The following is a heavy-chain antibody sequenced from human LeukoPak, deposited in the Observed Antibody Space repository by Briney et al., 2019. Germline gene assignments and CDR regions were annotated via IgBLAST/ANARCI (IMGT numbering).Heavy chain of an antibody. J-gene: IGHJ1*01. CDR3: ARDEISGYFVH. D-gene: IGHD5-12*01. CDR1: GCTFSNYG. Sequence: GGSVRLSCADSGCTFSNYGMSWVRQAPGRGLEWVANIKEDGGIKQYVDSVRGRFTITRDNATRSLCLQMSSLRAEDTAVYYCARDEISGYFVHWGQGPLVTVSS. V-gene: IGHV3-7*03. CDR2: IKEDGGIK.